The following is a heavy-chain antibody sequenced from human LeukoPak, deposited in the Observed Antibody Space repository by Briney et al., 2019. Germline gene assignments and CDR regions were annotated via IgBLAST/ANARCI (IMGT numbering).Heavy chain of an antibody. V-gene: IGHV1-2*02. CDR3: ARGRQIFGVVNNWFDP. Sequence: ASVKVSCKVSGYTFTGYYMHWVRQAPGQGLEWMGWINPNSGGTNYAQKFQGRVTMTRDTSISTAYMELSRLKSDDTAVYYCARGRQIFGVVNNWFDPWGQGTLVTVSS. D-gene: IGHD3-3*01. J-gene: IGHJ5*02. CDR1: GYTFTGYY. CDR2: INPNSGGT.